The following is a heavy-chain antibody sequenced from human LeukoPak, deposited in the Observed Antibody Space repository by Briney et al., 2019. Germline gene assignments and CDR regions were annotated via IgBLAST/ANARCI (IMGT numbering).Heavy chain of an antibody. CDR1: GGSISSVGYS. CDR2: IYYSGST. Sequence: SQTLSLTCAVSGGSISSVGYSWSWLRQPPGKGLEWIGYIYYSGSTYYNPSLKSRITISVDTSKNQFSLNLSSVTAADTAVYYCARAVLSYCSGGSCPYFDYWGQGTLVTVSS. D-gene: IGHD2-15*01. V-gene: IGHV4-30-4*07. CDR3: ARAVLSYCSGGSCPYFDY. J-gene: IGHJ4*02.